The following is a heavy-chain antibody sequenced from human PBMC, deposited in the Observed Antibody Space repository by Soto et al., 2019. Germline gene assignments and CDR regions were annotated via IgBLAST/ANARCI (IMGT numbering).Heavy chain of an antibody. CDR1: GFTVSSND. J-gene: IGHJ4*02. CDR2: IKTETDGGTA. CDR3: TTFFTPYVSPPYSFTYSFES. D-gene: IGHD3-10*02. V-gene: IGHV3-15*01. Sequence: PGGSLRLSCAASGFTVSSNDMNWVRQAPGEGLEWIGHIKTETDGGTAEYAAAVKGRFTMSRDDSRKTLYLQMNSLKTEDSALYYFTTFFTPYVSPPYSFTYSFESWGGETRFTVSS.